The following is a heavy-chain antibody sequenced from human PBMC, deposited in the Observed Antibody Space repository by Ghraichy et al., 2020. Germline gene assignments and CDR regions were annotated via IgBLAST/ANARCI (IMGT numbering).Heavy chain of an antibody. CDR1: GFTFSTYG. CDR3: ARDLRKGSYFDY. V-gene: IGHV3-33*01. J-gene: IGHJ4*02. Sequence: GGSLRLSCVASGFTFSTYGMHWVRQAPGKGLEWVAVIWADESNKYYADSVKGRFTISRDNSESTLYLQVNSLRAEDTAVYYCARDLRKGSYFDYWGQRTRVTVAS. CDR2: IWADESNK.